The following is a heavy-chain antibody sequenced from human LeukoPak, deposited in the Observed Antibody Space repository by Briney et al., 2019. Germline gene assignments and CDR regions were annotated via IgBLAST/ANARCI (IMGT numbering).Heavy chain of an antibody. V-gene: IGHV4-34*01. J-gene: IGHJ4*02. CDR2: INHSGST. Sequence: SETLSPTCAVYGGSFSGYYWSWIRQPPGKGLEWIGEINHSGSTNYNPSLKSRVTIPVDTSKNQFSLKLSSVTAADTAVYYCARDRSSSWHFDYWGQGTLVTVSS. CDR3: ARDRSSSWHFDY. D-gene: IGHD6-13*01. CDR1: GGSFSGYY.